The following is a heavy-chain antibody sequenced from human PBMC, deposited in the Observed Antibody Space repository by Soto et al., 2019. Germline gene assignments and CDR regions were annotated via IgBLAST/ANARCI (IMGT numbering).Heavy chain of an antibody. CDR2: IWYDGSNK. V-gene: IGHV3-33*01. J-gene: IGHJ6*03. Sequence: PGGSLRLSCAASGFTFSSYGMHWVRQAPGKGLEWVAVIWYDGSNKYYADSVKGRFTISRDNSKNTLYLQINSLRAEDTAVYYCARGGPGHYYYYYMDVWGKGTTVTVSS. CDR1: GFTFSSYG. CDR3: ARGGPGHYYYYYMDV.